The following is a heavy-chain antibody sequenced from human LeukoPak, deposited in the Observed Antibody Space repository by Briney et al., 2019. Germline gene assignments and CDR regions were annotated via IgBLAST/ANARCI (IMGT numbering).Heavy chain of an antibody. CDR3: AREDPTLGFDY. CDR2: IGTAGDT. Sequence: GGSLRLSRAASGFTFSSYDMHWVRQATGKGLEWVSAIGTAGDTYYPGSVKGRFTISRENAKNSLYLQMNSLRAEDTAVYYCAREDPTLGFDYWGQGTLVTVSS. J-gene: IGHJ4*02. V-gene: IGHV3-13*01. CDR1: GFTFSSYD. D-gene: IGHD7-27*01.